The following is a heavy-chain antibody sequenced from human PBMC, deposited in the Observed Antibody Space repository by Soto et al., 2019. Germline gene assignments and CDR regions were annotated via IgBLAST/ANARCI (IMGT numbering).Heavy chain of an antibody. CDR3: ARSLKYCSSTSCYAEDWAYYYGMDV. CDR1: GYSFTSYW. J-gene: IGHJ6*02. V-gene: IGHV5-51*01. Sequence: GESLKISCKGSGYSFTSYWIGWVRQMPGKGLEWMGIIYPGDSDTRYSPSFQGQVTISADKSISTAYLQWSSLKASDTAMYYCARSLKYCSSTSCYAEDWAYYYGMDVWGQGTTVTVSS. D-gene: IGHD2-2*01. CDR2: IYPGDSDT.